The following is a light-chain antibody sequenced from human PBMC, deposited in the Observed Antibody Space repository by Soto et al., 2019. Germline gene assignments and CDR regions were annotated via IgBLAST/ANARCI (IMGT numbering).Light chain of an antibody. CDR2: KAS. CDR1: QIISTW. J-gene: IGKJ4*01. V-gene: IGKV1-5*03. CDR3: QQYETFPLT. Sequence: DIQMTQSPSTLSASVGDRVTIACRASQIISTWLAWYQQKPGKAPKLLIYKASILESGVPSRFSGSGCATEFTLTISSLQPEDFPSYYCQQYETFPLTFGGGTKVEIK.